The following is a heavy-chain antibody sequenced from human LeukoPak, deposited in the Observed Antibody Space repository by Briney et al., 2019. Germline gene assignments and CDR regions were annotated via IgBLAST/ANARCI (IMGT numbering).Heavy chain of an antibody. J-gene: IGHJ4*02. D-gene: IGHD6-6*01. Sequence: GGSLRLSCAASGFTFSTYWMSWVRQAPGKGLEWVANIKQDGSEKYYVDSVKGRFTISRDNAKNSLYLQMNTLRPEDTAVYYCARPLVLVSGSYYFDYWGQGTLVTVSS. CDR2: IKQDGSEK. V-gene: IGHV3-7*01. CDR1: GFTFSTYW. CDR3: ARPLVLVSGSYYFDY.